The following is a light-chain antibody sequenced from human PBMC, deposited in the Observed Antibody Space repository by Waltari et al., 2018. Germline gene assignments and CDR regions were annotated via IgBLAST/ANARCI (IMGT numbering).Light chain of an antibody. CDR2: RNT. V-gene: IGLV1-47*01. CDR1: PSNRGRCY. Sequence: SVLPQPHSASRPPGQRRPSHCACSPSNRGRCYVSPSTHIHAAAPPPFHYQQLPGAAPTPLVCRNTRLPSGVPDRFSGSKSGTSASLSIRGLRSEDEADDYCAAWYDSRSGPGFGGGTKLTVL. CDR3: AAWYDSRSGPG. J-gene: IGLJ3*02.